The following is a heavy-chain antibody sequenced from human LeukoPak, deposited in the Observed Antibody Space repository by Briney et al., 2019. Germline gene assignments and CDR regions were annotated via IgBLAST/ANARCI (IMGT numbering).Heavy chain of an antibody. D-gene: IGHD1-26*01. J-gene: IGHJ3*02. CDR2: ISSSSSYI. V-gene: IGHV3-21*01. Sequence: GGSLRLSCAASGFTFSSYSTNWVRQAPGKGLEWVSSISSSSSYIYYADSVKGRFTISRDNAKNSLYLQMNSLRAEDTAVYYCARTRRGILTVSGFDIWGQGTMVTVSS. CDR3: ARTRRGILTVSGFDI. CDR1: GFTFSSYS.